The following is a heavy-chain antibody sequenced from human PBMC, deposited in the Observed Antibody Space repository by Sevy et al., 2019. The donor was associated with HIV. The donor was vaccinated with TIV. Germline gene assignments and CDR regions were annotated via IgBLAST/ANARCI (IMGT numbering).Heavy chain of an antibody. CDR3: ARDQGAVVIVAATLFEY. CDR1: GFTFSSYA. CDR2: LSYDGSNK. V-gene: IGHV3-30*04. J-gene: IGHJ4*02. Sequence: GGSLRLACAASGFTFSSYAMHWVRRAPGKGLEWVAVLSYDGSNKDYADSVKGRFTISRGNSKNPLYLEMNSLRTEDTAVYYCARDQGAVVIVAATLFEYWGQGTLVTVSS. D-gene: IGHD2-15*01.